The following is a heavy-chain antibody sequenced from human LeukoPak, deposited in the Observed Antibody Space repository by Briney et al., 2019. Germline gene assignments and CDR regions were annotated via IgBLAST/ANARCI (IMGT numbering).Heavy chain of an antibody. Sequence: SETLSLTCTVSGGSISSYYWSWIRQPPGKGLDWIGYIFYSGSTNYNPSLKSRVTISVDTSKNQFSLKLSSVTAADTAVYYCARSTLSSGYYYGMDVWGQGTTVTVSS. CDR1: GGSISSYY. D-gene: IGHD2/OR15-2a*01. V-gene: IGHV4-59*08. CDR2: IFYSGST. J-gene: IGHJ6*02. CDR3: ARSTLSSGYYYGMDV.